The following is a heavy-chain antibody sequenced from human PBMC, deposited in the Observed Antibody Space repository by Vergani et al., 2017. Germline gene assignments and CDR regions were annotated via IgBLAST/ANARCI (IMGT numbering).Heavy chain of an antibody. CDR2: IDPSDSYT. V-gene: IGHV5-10-1*01. CDR3: ARLWVGATHYYGMDV. Sequence: EVQLVQSGAEVKKPGESLRISCKGSGYSFTSYWISWVRQMPGKGLEWMGRIDPSDSYTNYSPSFQGHVTISADKSISNAYLQWSILNASDTAMYYCARLWVGATHYYGMDVWGQGTTVTVSS. J-gene: IGHJ6*02. D-gene: IGHD1-26*01. CDR1: GYSFTSYW.